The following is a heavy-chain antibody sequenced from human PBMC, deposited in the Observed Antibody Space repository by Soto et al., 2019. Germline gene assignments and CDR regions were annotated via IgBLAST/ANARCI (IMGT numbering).Heavy chain of an antibody. J-gene: IGHJ4*02. Sequence: SETLSLTCSVSGGSVSSGINYWSWIRLSPGKGLEWIGHASYTGSANYNPSLKSRVTISIDTSKNQLSLKLNSVTAADTAVYYCARASYDSVWATFRCYYFRYWGRGALVTVSS. CDR2: ASYTGSA. CDR1: GGSVSSGINY. CDR3: ARASYDSVWATFRCYYFRY. D-gene: IGHD3-16*02. V-gene: IGHV4-61*01.